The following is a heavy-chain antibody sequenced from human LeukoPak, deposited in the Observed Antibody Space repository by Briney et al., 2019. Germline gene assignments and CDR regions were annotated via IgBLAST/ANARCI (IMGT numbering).Heavy chain of an antibody. CDR3: ASGDGHGSGIYSKPPFNS. V-gene: IGHV3-21*01. D-gene: IGHD3-10*01. CDR2: ISSSSSDI. J-gene: IGHJ4*02. CDR1: GFTFSNYR. Sequence: GGSLRLSCAASGFTFSNYRMSWVRQAPGKGLEWVSSISSSSSDIYDADPVKGRFTISRDNAKNSLYLQMNSLRAEDTAVYYCASGDGHGSGIYSKPPFNSWGRGTLVTVSS.